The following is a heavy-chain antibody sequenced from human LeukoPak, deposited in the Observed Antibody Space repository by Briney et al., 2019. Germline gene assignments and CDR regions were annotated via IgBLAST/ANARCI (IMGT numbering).Heavy chain of an antibody. V-gene: IGHV1-18*01. D-gene: IGHD1-26*01. Sequence: VASVKVSCKASGYTFTSYGISWVRQAPGQGLECMGWISAYNCNTNYAQKLQGRVTMTTDTSTRTAYMELQSLRSDDTAVYYCARGSHSGSYTDVDYWGQGTLVTVSS. CDR2: ISAYNCNT. CDR3: ARGSHSGSYTDVDY. CDR1: GYTFTSYG. J-gene: IGHJ4*02.